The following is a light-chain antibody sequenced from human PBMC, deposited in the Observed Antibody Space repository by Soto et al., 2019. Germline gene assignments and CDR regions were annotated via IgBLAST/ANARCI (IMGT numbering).Light chain of an antibody. J-gene: IGLJ3*02. CDR1: SSDVGTYNY. CDR3: SSYAGSSNWV. Sequence: QSALTQPPSASGSPGQSVTISCTGTSSDVGTYNYASWYRQYPGKAPKLMIYEVTKRPSGVPDRFSGSKSGNTASLTVSGLQAEDEADYYCSSYAGSSNWVFGGGTKLTVL. V-gene: IGLV2-8*01. CDR2: EVT.